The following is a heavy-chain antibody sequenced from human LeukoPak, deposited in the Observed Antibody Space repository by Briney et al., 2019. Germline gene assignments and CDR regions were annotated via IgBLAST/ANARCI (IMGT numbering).Heavy chain of an antibody. CDR2: IYPEDADI. Sequence: GESLKISCKGSGYTFTNYWIGWVRQMPGKGLEWMGIIYPEDADIRYSPSFRGQVTISADRSVSTAYLQWSSLKASDTAMYYCARTGDTAFDYWGQGTLVTVSS. CDR3: ARTGDTAFDY. J-gene: IGHJ4*02. V-gene: IGHV5-51*01. CDR1: GYTFTNYW. D-gene: IGHD5-18*01.